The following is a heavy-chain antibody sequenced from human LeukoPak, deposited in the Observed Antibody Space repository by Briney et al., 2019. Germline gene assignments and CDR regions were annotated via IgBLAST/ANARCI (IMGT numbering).Heavy chain of an antibody. CDR2: IIPIFGTT. Sequence: SVTVSCKASGGTIRRFGTSWVRQAPGQGLEWMGGIIPIFGTTSYVQKFQGRVTINADESTSTAYMELSSLRSEDTAVYYCARVVTPKYCSSTSCYWKGWFDPWGQGTVVTVSS. D-gene: IGHD2-2*01. V-gene: IGHV1-69*13. CDR1: GGTIRRFG. CDR3: ARVVTPKYCSSTSCYWKGWFDP. J-gene: IGHJ5*02.